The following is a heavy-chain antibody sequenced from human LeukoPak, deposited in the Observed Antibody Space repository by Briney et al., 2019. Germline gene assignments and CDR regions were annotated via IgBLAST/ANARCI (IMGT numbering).Heavy chain of an antibody. CDR1: GFTFCTFA. CDR2: FSGSGAST. J-gene: IGHJ6*02. CDR3: AKFSPTPLLNYYYYGMDV. V-gene: IGHV3-23*01. Sequence: GGSLRLSCAASGFTFCTFAMSWVGQAPGTGLEWVSCFSGSGASTYYADSVKGRFTISRDNSKNTLYLQMNSLRAEDTAVYYCAKFSPTPLLNYYYYGMDVWGQGTTVTVSS.